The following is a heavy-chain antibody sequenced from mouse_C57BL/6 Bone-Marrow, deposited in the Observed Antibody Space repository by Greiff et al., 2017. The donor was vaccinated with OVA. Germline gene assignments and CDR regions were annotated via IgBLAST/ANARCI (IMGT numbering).Heavy chain of an antibody. V-gene: IGHV1-7*01. J-gene: IGHJ2*01. Sequence: QVQLQQSGAELAKPGASVKLSCKASGYTFTSYWMHWVKQRPGQGLEWIGYINPSSGYTKYNQKFKDKATLTADKSSSTAYMQLISLTYEDSAVYYCANLWLRRRGFDYWGQGTTLTVSS. CDR2: INPSSGYT. D-gene: IGHD2-2*01. CDR1: GYTFTSYW. CDR3: ANLWLRRRGFDY.